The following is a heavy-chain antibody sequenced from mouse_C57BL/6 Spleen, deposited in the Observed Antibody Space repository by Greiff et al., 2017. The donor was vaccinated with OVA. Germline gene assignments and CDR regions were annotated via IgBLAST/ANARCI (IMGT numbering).Heavy chain of an antibody. V-gene: IGHV1-82*01. J-gene: IGHJ3*01. CDR3: ARGELGRLFAY. CDR1: GYAFSSSW. Sequence: VKLMESGPELVKPGASVKISCKASGYAFSSSWMNWVKQRPGKGLEWIGRIYPGDGDTNYNGKFKGKATLTADKSSSTAYMQLSSLTSEDSAVYFCARGELGRLFAYWGQGTLVTVSA. D-gene: IGHD4-1*01. CDR2: IYPGDGDT.